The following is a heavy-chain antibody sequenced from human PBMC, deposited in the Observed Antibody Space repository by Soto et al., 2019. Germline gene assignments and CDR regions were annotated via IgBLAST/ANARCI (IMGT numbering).Heavy chain of an antibody. J-gene: IGHJ4*02. Sequence: PGGSLRLSCAASGFTFVNYVMHWVRQAPGEGLEWVAIIWYDGSNKYYADSVKDRFTISRDNSKKTVYLQMNSLRAEDTAVYYCARVSYGDYEGDYWGQGTLVTVSS. D-gene: IGHD4-17*01. CDR3: ARVSYGDYEGDY. CDR1: GFTFVNYV. V-gene: IGHV3-33*01. CDR2: IWYDGSNK.